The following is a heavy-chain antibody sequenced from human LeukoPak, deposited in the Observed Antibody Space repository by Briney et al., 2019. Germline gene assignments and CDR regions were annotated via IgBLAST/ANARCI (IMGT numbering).Heavy chain of an antibody. CDR2: IKQDGSEK. CDR1: GFTFSSYW. Sequence: PGGSLRLSCAASGFTFSSYWMSWVRQAPGKGLEGVASIKQDGSEKDYVDSVKGRFTISRDNAKNSLYLQMNSLRAEDTAVYYCARGMAGTLRLDYWGQGTLVTVSS. J-gene: IGHJ4*02. V-gene: IGHV3-7*01. D-gene: IGHD6-19*01. CDR3: ARGMAGTLRLDY.